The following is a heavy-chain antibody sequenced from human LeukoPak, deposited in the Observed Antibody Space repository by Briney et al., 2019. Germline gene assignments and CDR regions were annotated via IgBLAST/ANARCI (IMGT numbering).Heavy chain of an antibody. Sequence: SETLSLTCTVSGGSISSYSWSWIRQPPGKGLEWIGYILYSGSTNYNPPLKSRVTISLDTSKNQFSLKLNSVTAADTAVYYCARAGGIRGSALDLDYWGQGTLVTVSS. CDR1: GGSISSYS. V-gene: IGHV4-59*01. CDR2: ILYSGST. D-gene: IGHD3-10*01. J-gene: IGHJ4*02. CDR3: ARAGGIRGSALDLDY.